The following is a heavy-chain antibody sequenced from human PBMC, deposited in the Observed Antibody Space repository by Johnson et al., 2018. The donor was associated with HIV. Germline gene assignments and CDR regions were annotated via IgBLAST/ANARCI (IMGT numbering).Heavy chain of an antibody. CDR2: IYDGDAT. V-gene: IGHV3-69-1*01. D-gene: IGHD6-13*01. CDR1: GFTFDDYG. CDR3: ARGQLDNAFDI. J-gene: IGHJ3*02. Sequence: VQLVESGGGLVQPGRSLRLSCAASGFTFDDYGMSWVRQAPGKGLEWVSIIYDGDATYYADSVKGRFTISRDNAKNSLYLQMNSLRAEDTSVYYCARGQLDNAFDIWGQGTMVTVSS.